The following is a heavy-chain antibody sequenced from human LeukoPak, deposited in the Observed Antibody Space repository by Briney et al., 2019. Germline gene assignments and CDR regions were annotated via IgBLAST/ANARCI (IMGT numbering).Heavy chain of an antibody. CDR1: GYSFKDYG. Sequence: ALLLSCAATGYSFKDYGMHWVRQPPGKGLEWVSAINWNGGGTDYADSVKGRFTIFRDNAKNSLYLQLSSLRPEDTALYYCAKHLTATNTYIFFGLDVWGQGTSVTVSS. J-gene: IGHJ6*02. CDR3: AKHLTATNTYIFFGLDV. CDR2: INWNGGGT. D-gene: IGHD1-26*01. V-gene: IGHV3-9*01.